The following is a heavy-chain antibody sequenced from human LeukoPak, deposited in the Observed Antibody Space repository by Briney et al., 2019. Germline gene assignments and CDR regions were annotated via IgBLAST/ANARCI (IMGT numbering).Heavy chain of an antibody. CDR2: ISGSGGST. Sequence: GRSLRLSCAASGFTFSSYAMSWVRQAPGKGLEWVSAISGSGGSTYYADSVKGRFTISRDNSKNTLYLQMNSLRAEDTAVYYCARSGVGGSYGDYFDYWGQGTLVTVSS. CDR3: ARSGVGGSYGDYFDY. D-gene: IGHD1-26*01. CDR1: GFTFSSYA. V-gene: IGHV3-23*01. J-gene: IGHJ4*02.